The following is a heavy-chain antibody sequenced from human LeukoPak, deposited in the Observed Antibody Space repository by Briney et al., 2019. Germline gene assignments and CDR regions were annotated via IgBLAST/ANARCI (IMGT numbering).Heavy chain of an antibody. CDR2: IIPIFGKA. D-gene: IGHD3-10*01. J-gene: IGHJ5*02. CDR1: GCTFSRYA. Sequence: SVKVSCKASGCTFSRYAISWVRQAPGQGLEWMGGIIPIFGKANYAQKFQGRVTSTADESTSTAYMELSSLRSEDTAVYYCARKAGSGSYYIDWFDPWGQGTLVTVSS. CDR3: ARKAGSGSYYIDWFDP. V-gene: IGHV1-69*01.